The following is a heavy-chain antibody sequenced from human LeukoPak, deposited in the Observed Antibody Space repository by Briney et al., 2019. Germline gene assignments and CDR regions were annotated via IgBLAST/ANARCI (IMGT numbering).Heavy chain of an antibody. D-gene: IGHD2-2*01. V-gene: IGHV1-2*02. CDR2: INPNSGGT. CDR1: GYTFTGYY. CDR3: ARGVGRYCSSTSCYASWFDP. J-gene: IGHJ5*02. Sequence: ASVKVSCKASGYTFTGYYMHWVRQAPGQGLEWMGWINPNSGGTNYAQKFQGRVTITADKSTSTAYMELSSLRSEDTAVYYCARGVGRYCSSTSCYASWFDPWGQGTLVTVSS.